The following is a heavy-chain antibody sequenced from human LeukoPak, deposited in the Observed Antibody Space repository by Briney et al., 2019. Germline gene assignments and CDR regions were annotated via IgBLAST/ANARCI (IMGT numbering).Heavy chain of an antibody. Sequence: SQTLSLTCTVSGGFISSSDHYWSWIRQPPGKGLEWIGYIYYSGSTYYNPSLKSRVTISVDTSKNQFSLKLSSVTAADTAVYYCARVLWRDYGDIMDVWGQGTTVTVPS. V-gene: IGHV4-30-4*01. D-gene: IGHD4-17*01. J-gene: IGHJ6*02. CDR1: GGFISSSDHY. CDR2: IYYSGST. CDR3: ARVLWRDYGDIMDV.